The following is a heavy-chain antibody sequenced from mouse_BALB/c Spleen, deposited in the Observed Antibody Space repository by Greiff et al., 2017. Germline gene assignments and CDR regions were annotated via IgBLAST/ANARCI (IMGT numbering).Heavy chain of an antibody. Sequence: EVKLVESGGGLVKPGGSLKLSCAASGFTFSSYAMSWVRQTPEKRLEWVASISSGGSTYYPDSVKGRFTISRDNARNILYLQMSSLRSEDTAMYYCARGNDGYYGAMDYWGQGTSVTVSS. J-gene: IGHJ4*01. D-gene: IGHD2-3*01. CDR1: GFTFSSYA. CDR2: ISSGGST. V-gene: IGHV5-6-5*01. CDR3: ARGNDGYYGAMDY.